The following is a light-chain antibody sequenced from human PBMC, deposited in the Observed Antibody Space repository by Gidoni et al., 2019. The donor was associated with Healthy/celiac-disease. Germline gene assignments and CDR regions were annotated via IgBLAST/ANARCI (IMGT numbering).Light chain of an antibody. CDR1: QSVSSY. J-gene: IGKJ4*01. CDR3: QQRSNWPLT. Sequence: EIVLTQSPATLSLSPGERATLSCRASQSVSSYLAWYQQKPGQAPRLLIYDASNRATGIPARFSGSWSGTDFTLTISSLEPEYFAVYYCQQRSNWPLTFGGXTKVEI. V-gene: IGKV3-11*01. CDR2: DAS.